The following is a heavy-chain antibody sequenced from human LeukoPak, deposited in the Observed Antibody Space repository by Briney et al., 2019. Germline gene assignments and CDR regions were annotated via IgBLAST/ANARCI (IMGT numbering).Heavy chain of an antibody. CDR2: IYSGGST. V-gene: IGHV3-53*01. D-gene: IGHD3-9*01. CDR1: GFTVSSNY. Sequence: GGSLRLSCAASGFTVSSNYMSWVRQAPGKGLEWVSVIYSGGSTYYADSVKGRFTISRDNSKNTLYLQMNSLRAEDTAVYYCAANYDILTGYFVYWGQGTLVTVSS. J-gene: IGHJ4*02. CDR3: AANYDILTGYFVY.